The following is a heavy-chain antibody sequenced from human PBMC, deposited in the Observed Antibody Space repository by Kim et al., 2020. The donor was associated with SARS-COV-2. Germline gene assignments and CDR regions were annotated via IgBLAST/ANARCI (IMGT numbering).Heavy chain of an antibody. V-gene: IGHV5-51*01. J-gene: IGHJ4*02. Sequence: GESLKISCKGSGYSFTSYWIGWVRQMPGKGLEWMGIIYPGDSDTRYSPSFQGQVTISADKSISTAYLQWSSLKASDTAMYYCARAPSGWYDWGYYFDYWGQGTLVTVSS. D-gene: IGHD6-19*01. CDR3: ARAPSGWYDWGYYFDY. CDR1: GYSFTSYW. CDR2: IYPGDSDT.